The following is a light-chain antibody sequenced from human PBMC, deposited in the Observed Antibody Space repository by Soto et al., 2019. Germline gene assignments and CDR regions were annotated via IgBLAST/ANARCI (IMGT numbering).Light chain of an antibody. J-gene: IGKJ1*01. Sequence: EIVLTQSPGTLSLSPGERATLSCRASQSVTSSYLAWYQQKPGQAPRLLIYGASSRATGIPDRFGGSGSGTDFTLTISRLEPADFAVYYCQQYGSSPWTFGQGTKVDIK. CDR3: QQYGSSPWT. V-gene: IGKV3-20*01. CDR2: GAS. CDR1: QSVTSSY.